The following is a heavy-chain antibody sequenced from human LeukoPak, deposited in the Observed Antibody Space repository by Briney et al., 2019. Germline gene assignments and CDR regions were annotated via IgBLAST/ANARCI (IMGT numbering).Heavy chain of an antibody. CDR2: ISGSGGST. CDR1: GFTFSSYA. D-gene: IGHD5-18*01. V-gene: IGHV3-23*01. Sequence: PGGSLRLSCAASGFTFSSYAMSWVRQAPGKGLEWVSAISGSGGSTYYADSVKGRFTISRDNSKNTLYLQMNSLRAEDTAVYYCAKDLWIQLWSDQNWFDPWGQGTLVTVSS. CDR3: AKDLWIQLWSDQNWFDP. J-gene: IGHJ5*02.